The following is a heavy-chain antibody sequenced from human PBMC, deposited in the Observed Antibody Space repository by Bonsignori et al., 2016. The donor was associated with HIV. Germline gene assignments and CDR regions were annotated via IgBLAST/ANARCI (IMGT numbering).Heavy chain of an antibody. D-gene: IGHD2-15*01. V-gene: IGHV1-2*02. J-gene: IGHJ2*01. CDR2: INPNSGGT. Sequence: WVRQAPGQGLEWMGWINPNSGGTNYAQKFQGRVTMTRDTSISTAYMELSRLRSDDTAVYYCARDRGEDIVVADGFDLWGRGTLVTVSS. CDR3: ARDRGEDIVVADGFDL.